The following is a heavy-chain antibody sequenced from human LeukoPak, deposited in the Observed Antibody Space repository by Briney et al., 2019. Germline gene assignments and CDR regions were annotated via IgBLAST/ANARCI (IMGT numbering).Heavy chain of an antibody. V-gene: IGHV4-59*01. J-gene: IGHJ4*02. CDR1: DGSITNYD. CDR3: AKSPQLGGYYTNPFFDY. CDR2: VHYSGTA. D-gene: IGHD3-3*01. Sequence: SETLSLTCTVSDGSITNYDWSWVRQPPGKGLEFIGHVHYSGTANYNPSLRSRVTISIDTSKKHFFLKLKSVTAADTAVYYCAKSPQLGGYYTNPFFDYWGQGTLVTVSS.